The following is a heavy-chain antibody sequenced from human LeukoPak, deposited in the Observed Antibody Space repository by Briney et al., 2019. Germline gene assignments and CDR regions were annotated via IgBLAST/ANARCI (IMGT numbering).Heavy chain of an antibody. Sequence: GGSLRLSCAASGFTFSSYGMHWVRQAPGKGLEWVAVISYDGSNKYYADSVKGRFTISRDNSKNTLYPQMNSLRAEDTAVYYCAKVGGIWFGDPWGYFDYWGQGTLVTVSS. CDR1: GFTFSSYG. J-gene: IGHJ4*02. V-gene: IGHV3-30*18. D-gene: IGHD3-10*01. CDR2: ISYDGSNK. CDR3: AKVGGIWFGDPWGYFDY.